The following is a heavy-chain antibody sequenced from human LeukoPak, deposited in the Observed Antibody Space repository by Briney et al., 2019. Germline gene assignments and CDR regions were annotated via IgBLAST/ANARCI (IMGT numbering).Heavy chain of an antibody. CDR1: GFTFSSYG. Sequence: GGSLRLFCAASGFTFSSYGMHWVRQAPGKGLEWVAFIRHDGNNKYYADSVKGRFTISRDNSKNTLYLQMNSLRAEDTALYYCAKDGSLYSSSWYLDYWGQGTLVTVSS. D-gene: IGHD6-13*01. CDR2: IRHDGNNK. J-gene: IGHJ4*02. CDR3: AKDGSLYSSSWYLDY. V-gene: IGHV3-30*02.